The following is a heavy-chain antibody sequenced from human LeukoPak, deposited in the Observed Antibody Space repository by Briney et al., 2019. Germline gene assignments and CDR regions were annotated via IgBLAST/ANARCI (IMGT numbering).Heavy chain of an antibody. V-gene: IGHV3-48*02. D-gene: IGHD6-19*01. CDR3: ARETSSGWYIPL. CDR2: ISRSISTI. J-gene: IGHJ4*02. CDR1: GFAFSSYS. Sequence: SGGSLRLSCAASGFAFSSYSMNWVRQAPGKGLEWISYISRSISTIYYADSVKGRFIISRDNAKNSLFLQMNGLRDEDTAVYYCARETSSGWYIPLWGQGTLVTVSS.